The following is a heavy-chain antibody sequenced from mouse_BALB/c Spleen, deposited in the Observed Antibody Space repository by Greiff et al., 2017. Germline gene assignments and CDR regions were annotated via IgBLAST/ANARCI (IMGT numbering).Heavy chain of an antibody. D-gene: IGHD2-10*02. CDR3: ARPKYGNPYAMDY. CDR1: GFDFSRYW. J-gene: IGHJ4*01. CDR2: INPDSSTI. Sequence: EVKLQESGGGLVQPGGSLKLSCAASGFDFSRYWMSWVRQAPGKGLEWIGEINPDSSTINYTPSLKDKFIISRDNAKNTLYLQMSKVRSEDTALYYCARPKYGNPYAMDYWGQGTSVTVSS. V-gene: IGHV4-1*02.